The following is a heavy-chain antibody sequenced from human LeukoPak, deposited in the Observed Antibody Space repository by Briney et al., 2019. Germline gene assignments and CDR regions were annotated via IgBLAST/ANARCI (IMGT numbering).Heavy chain of an antibody. J-gene: IGHJ4*02. Sequence: ASVKVSCKASGYTFTSYSMHWVRQAPGQGLEWMGIIKSSGGSTIYAQKFRGRVTVTRDTSTSTVCMELSSLRSEDSAIYYCARDLRGGSPGDYFDFWGQGTLVTVSS. CDR1: GYTFTSYS. V-gene: IGHV1-46*01. CDR3: ARDLRGGSPGDYFDF. D-gene: IGHD2-15*01. CDR2: IKSSGGST.